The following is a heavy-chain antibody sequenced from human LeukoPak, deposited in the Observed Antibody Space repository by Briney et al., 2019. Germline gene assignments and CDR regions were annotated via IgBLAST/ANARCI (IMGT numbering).Heavy chain of an antibody. CDR1: GFTLSSYA. Sequence: PGGSLRLSCVASGFTLSSYAMSWVRQAPGKGLEWVSGISGSGGSTYYADSVKGRLTISRDKSKNTLYLQMNSLRAEDTAVYYCAKVCDSSGRYSFYYYYGMDVWGQGTTVTVSS. J-gene: IGHJ6*02. CDR2: ISGSGGST. V-gene: IGHV3-23*01. CDR3: AKVCDSSGRYSFYYYYGMDV. D-gene: IGHD3-22*01.